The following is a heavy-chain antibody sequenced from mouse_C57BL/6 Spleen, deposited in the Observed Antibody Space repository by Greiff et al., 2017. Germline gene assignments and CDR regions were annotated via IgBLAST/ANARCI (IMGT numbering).Heavy chain of an antibody. V-gene: IGHV1-64*01. CDR1: GYTFTSYW. CDR3: ARRGGDYDGFAY. D-gene: IGHD2-4*01. Sequence: VQLQQPGAELVKPGASVKLSCKASGYTFTSYWMHWVKQRPGQGLEWIGMIHPNSGSTNYNEKFKSKATLTVDKSSSTAYMQLSSLTSEDSAVYYSARRGGDYDGFAYWGQGTLVTVSA. J-gene: IGHJ3*01. CDR2: IHPNSGST.